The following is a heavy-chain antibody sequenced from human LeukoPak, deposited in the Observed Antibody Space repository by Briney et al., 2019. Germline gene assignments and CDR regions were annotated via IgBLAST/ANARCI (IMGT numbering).Heavy chain of an antibody. J-gene: IGHJ6*03. Sequence: GASVKVSCKASGYTFTSYAMNWVRQAPGQGLEWMGWINTNTGNPTYAQGFTGRFVFSLDTSVSTAYLQISSLKAEDTAVYYCARSSDYDDYYYYYMDVWGKGTTVTVSS. CDR3: ARSSDYDDYYYYYMDV. V-gene: IGHV7-4-1*02. CDR1: GYTFTSYA. D-gene: IGHD5-12*01. CDR2: INTNTGNP.